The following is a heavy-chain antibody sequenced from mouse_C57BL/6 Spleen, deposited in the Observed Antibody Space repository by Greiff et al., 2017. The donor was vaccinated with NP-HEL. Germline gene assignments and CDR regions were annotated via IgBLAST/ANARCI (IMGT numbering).Heavy chain of an antibody. Sequence: QVQLQQPGAELVKPGASVKMSCKASGYTFTSYWITWVKQRPGQGLEWIGDIYPGSGSTNYNEKFKSKATLTVDTASSTAYMQLSSLTSEDSAVYYCAVVYDGYYKRYFDVWGTGTTVTVSS. CDR3: AVVYDGYYKRYFDV. D-gene: IGHD2-3*01. V-gene: IGHV1-55*01. J-gene: IGHJ1*03. CDR2: IYPGSGST. CDR1: GYTFTSYW.